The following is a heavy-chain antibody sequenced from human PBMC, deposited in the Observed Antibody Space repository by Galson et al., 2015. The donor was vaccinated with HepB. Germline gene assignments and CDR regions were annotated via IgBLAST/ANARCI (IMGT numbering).Heavy chain of an antibody. Sequence: SLRLSCAASGFTFSSYWMHWVRQAPGKGLVWVSRINSDGSSTSYADSVKGRFTISRDNAKNTLYLQMNSLRAEDTAVYYCAREHDILTGYYYDYGMDVWGQGTTVTVSS. CDR3: AREHDILTGYYYDYGMDV. CDR1: GFTFSSYW. CDR2: INSDGSST. D-gene: IGHD3-9*01. J-gene: IGHJ6*02. V-gene: IGHV3-74*01.